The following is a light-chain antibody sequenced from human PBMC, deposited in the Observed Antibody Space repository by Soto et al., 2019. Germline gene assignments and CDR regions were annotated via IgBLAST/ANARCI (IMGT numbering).Light chain of an antibody. V-gene: IGKV3-20*01. Sequence: DIVLTQSPGTLFLSPGERATLSCRASQRISSNYLGWYQQKPGQAPRLLIYAASSRATGIPDRFSGSGSGTDFTLTISRLEPEDFAVYYCQDYGSSPQTFGQGTKVDIK. CDR1: QRISSNY. CDR3: QDYGSSPQT. J-gene: IGKJ1*01. CDR2: AAS.